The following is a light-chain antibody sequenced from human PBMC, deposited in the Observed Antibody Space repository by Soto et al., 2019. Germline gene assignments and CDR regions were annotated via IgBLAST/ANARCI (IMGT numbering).Light chain of an antibody. CDR3: QQYNSATQT. Sequence: DIQMTQSPSSLSASVGDRVTISCRASQGIIDYLAWYQQKPGKPPNLLIYAASTLQSGIPSRYGGSGYGTHFTLTISGLQPEDVGTYCCQQYNSATQTFGPGTKVEIK. J-gene: IGKJ1*01. CDR2: AAS. V-gene: IGKV1-27*01. CDR1: QGIIDY.